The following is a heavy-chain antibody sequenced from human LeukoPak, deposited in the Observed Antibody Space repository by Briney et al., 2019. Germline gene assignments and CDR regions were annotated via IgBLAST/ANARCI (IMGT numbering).Heavy chain of an antibody. CDR2: IYYSGST. J-gene: IGHJ5*02. CDR3: ARHVARIAAAGTVWWFDP. D-gene: IGHD6-13*01. CDR1: GGSINSYF. Sequence: SETLSLTCTVSGGSINSYFWTWIRQPPGKGLEWIGYIYYSGSTNYNPSLKSRVTISVDTSKNQFSLKLSSVTAADTAVYYCARHVARIAAAGTVWWFDPWGQGTLVTVSS. V-gene: IGHV4-59*08.